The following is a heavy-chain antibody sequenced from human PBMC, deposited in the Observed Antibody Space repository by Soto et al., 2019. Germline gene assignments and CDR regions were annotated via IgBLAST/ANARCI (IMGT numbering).Heavy chain of an antibody. D-gene: IGHD5-18*01. CDR1: GGSISSGGYY. CDR2: IYYSGST. CDR3: ARSTAMDRMDFDY. Sequence: PSETLSLTCTVSGGSISSGGYYWSWIRQHPGKGLEWIGYIYYSGSTYYNPSLKSRVTISVDTSKNQFSLKLSSVTAADTAVYYWARSTAMDRMDFDYWGQGTLVTVSS. V-gene: IGHV4-31*03. J-gene: IGHJ4*02.